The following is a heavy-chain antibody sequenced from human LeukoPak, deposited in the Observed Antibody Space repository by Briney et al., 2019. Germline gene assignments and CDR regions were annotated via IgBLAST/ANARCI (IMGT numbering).Heavy chain of an antibody. J-gene: IGHJ4*02. CDR3: ARSNIVVVPAAEYYFDY. CDR2: IYTSGST. Sequence: PSETLSLTCTVSGGSISSYYWSWIRQPPGKGLVWIGYIYTSGSTNYNPSLKSRVTISVDTSKNQFSLKLSSVTAADTAVYYCARSNIVVVPAAEYYFDYWGQGTLVTVSS. D-gene: IGHD2-2*01. CDR1: GGSISSYY. V-gene: IGHV4-4*09.